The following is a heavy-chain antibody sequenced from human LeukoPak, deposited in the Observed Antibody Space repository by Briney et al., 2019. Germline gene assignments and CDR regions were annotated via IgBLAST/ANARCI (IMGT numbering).Heavy chain of an antibody. V-gene: IGHV3-48*03. J-gene: IGHJ4*02. CDR1: GFTFSSYE. Sequence: GGSLRLSCAASGFTFSSYEMTWVRQAPGKGLEWVSYISGSGSTIYYADSVKGRFTISRDNAKKSLYLQMNSLRAEDTAVCYCAREENGAKSALDYWGQGTLVTVSS. D-gene: IGHD4/OR15-4a*01. CDR3: AREENGAKSALDY. CDR2: ISGSGSTI.